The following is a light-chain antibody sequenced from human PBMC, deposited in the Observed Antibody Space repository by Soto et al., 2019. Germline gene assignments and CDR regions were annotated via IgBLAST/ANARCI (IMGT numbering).Light chain of an antibody. Sequence: ETVMTQSPGTLSVSPGESATLSCGTSQSVSSNLAWYQQKPGQAPMLLIYGASTRATGIPARFSGSGSGTEFTLTISYLRPEDSAVYFCQQYHDWVTFGGGTRVEI. CDR1: QSVSSN. V-gene: IGKV3D-15*01. CDR2: GAS. CDR3: QQYHDWVT. J-gene: IGKJ4*01.